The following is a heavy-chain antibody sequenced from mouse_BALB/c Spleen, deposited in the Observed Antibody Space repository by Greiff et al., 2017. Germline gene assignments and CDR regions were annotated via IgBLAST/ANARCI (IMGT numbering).Heavy chain of an antibody. CDR2: INSNGGST. Sequence: EVKLVESGGGLVQPGGSRKLSCAASGFTFSSYGMSWVRQTPDKRLELVATINSNGGSTYYPDSVKGRFTISRDNAKNTLYLQMSSLKSEDTAMYYCARTGQLGLLAMDYWGQGTSVTVSS. D-gene: IGHD3-1*01. J-gene: IGHJ4*01. V-gene: IGHV5-6-3*01. CDR3: ARTGQLGLLAMDY. CDR1: GFTFSSYG.